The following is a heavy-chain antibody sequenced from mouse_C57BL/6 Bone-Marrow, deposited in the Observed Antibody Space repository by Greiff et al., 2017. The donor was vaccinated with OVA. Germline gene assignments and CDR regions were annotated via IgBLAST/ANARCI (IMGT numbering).Heavy chain of an antibody. V-gene: IGHV1-42*01. Sequence: EVQLQESGPELVKPGASVKISCKASGYSFTGYYMNWVKQSPEKSLEWIGEINPSTGGTTYNQKLKAKATLTVDKSSSTAYMQLKSLTSEDSAVYYCAIYGTAWFAYWGQGTLVTVSA. J-gene: IGHJ3*01. CDR2: INPSTGGT. CDR1: GYSFTGYY. D-gene: IGHD2-1*01. CDR3: AIYGTAWFAY.